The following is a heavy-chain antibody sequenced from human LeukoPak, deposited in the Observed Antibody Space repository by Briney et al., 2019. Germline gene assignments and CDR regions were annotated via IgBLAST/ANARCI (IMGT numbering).Heavy chain of an antibody. CDR2: IYPRDSDA. Sequence: GESLKISCTASGYDFANSWIGWVRQMPGKGLGWMGIIYPRDSDAIYSPSFQGQVTISADKSIRTAYLQWSSLTASDTAMYYCARGERAMATRKAGFDYWGQGTQVTVSS. J-gene: IGHJ4*02. CDR1: GYDFANSW. V-gene: IGHV5-51*01. D-gene: IGHD5-24*01. CDR3: ARGERAMATRKAGFDY.